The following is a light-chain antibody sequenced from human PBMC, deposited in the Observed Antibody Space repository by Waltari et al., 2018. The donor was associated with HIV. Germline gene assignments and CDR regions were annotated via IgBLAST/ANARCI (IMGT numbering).Light chain of an antibody. V-gene: IGKV4-1*01. CDR3: QQYYSPPPT. J-gene: IGKJ1*01. CDR2: WAS. CDR1: HSVFYTPNATHY. Sequence: DVVMTQSPDALAVSLGERAAIHCKATHSVFYTPNATHYIDWYQQRPGQAPKLPIFWASTREFGVLARFSGSGSGTNFTLTSTSLQAEDVAVYYCQQYYSPPPTFGQGTKVEIK.